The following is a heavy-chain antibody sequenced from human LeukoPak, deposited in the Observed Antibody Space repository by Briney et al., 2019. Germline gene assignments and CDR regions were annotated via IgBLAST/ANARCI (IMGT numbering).Heavy chain of an antibody. CDR3: ARLDSGYDWDDAFDI. V-gene: IGHV3-30*04. J-gene: IGHJ3*02. Sequence: GGSLRLSCAASGFTFSSYAMHWVRQAPGKGLEWVAVISYDGSNKYYADSVKGRFTISRDNSKNTLYLQMNSLRAEDTAVYYCARLDSGYDWDDAFDIWGQGTMVTVSS. CDR2: ISYDGSNK. D-gene: IGHD5-12*01. CDR1: GFTFSSYA.